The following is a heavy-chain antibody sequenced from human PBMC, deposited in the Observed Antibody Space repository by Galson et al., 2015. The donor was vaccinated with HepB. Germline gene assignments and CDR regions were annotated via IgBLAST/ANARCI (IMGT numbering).Heavy chain of an antibody. D-gene: IGHD3-22*01. J-gene: IGHJ4*02. CDR1: GFTFSNYW. CDR3: ARDQYYDHGSGYGY. V-gene: IGHV3-7*03. CDR2: TKQDGSEK. Sequence: SLRLSCAASGFTFSNYWMNWVRQAPGKGLEWVANTKQDGSEKYYVDSVKGRFTISRDSAKNSLYLQMNSLRAEDTAVYYCARDQYYDHGSGYGYWGQGTLVTVSS.